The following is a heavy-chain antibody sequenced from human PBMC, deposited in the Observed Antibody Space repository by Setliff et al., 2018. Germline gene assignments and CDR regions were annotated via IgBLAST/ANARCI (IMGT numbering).Heavy chain of an antibody. V-gene: IGHV4-31*03. D-gene: IGHD5-18*01. Sequence: SETLSLTCTVSGGSITTGGYYWSWIRQHPGEGLEWIGYIYHSGTTYYNPSLESRVRLSVDTSNSQFSLKLSSVTAADRAIYFCARYSSPYYYMDVWGTGIAVTVAS. CDR2: IYHSGTT. J-gene: IGHJ6*03. CDR1: GGSITTGGYY. CDR3: ARYSSPYYYMDV.